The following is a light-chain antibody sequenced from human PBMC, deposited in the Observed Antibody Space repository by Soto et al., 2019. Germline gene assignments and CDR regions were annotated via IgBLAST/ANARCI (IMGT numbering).Light chain of an antibody. Sequence: DIPMTQSPFSLSASVGDRVTITCRASKGISNYLAWYQQKPGKVPKLLMYEASTLQSGVPSRFSGSGSGTEFTLTISSLQPEDVATYYCQKYNTAPLTFGGGTKVEIK. CDR2: EAS. CDR3: QKYNTAPLT. J-gene: IGKJ4*01. V-gene: IGKV1-27*01. CDR1: KGISNY.